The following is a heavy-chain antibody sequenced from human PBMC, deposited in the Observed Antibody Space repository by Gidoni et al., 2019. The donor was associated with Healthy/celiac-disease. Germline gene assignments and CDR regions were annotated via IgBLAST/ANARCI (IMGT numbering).Heavy chain of an antibody. CDR1: GGSFSVYY. V-gene: IGHV4-34*01. J-gene: IGHJ5*02. D-gene: IGHD4-17*01. Sequence: QVQLQQWGAGLLKPSETLSLTCAVYGGSFSVYYWSWIRQPPGKGLEWIGEINHSGSTNYNPSLKSRVTISVDTSKNQFSLKLSSVTAAYTAVYYCARDYGDYGFNWFDPWGQGTLVTVSS. CDR2: INHSGST. CDR3: ARDYGDYGFNWFDP.